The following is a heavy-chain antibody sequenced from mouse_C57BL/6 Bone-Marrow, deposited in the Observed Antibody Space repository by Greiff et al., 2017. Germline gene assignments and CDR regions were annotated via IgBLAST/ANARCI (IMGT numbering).Heavy chain of an antibody. V-gene: IGHV14-4*01. CDR1: GFNIKDYY. J-gene: IGHJ3*01. Sequence: VQLKQSGAELVRPGASVKLSCTASGFNIKDYYMHWVKQRPEQGLEWIGWIDPENGDTEYASKFQGKATITADTSSNTAYLQLSSLTSEDTAVYYCTTRVNLLLRYPFAYWGQGTLVTVSA. CDR2: IDPENGDT. CDR3: TTRVNLLLRYPFAY. D-gene: IGHD1-1*01.